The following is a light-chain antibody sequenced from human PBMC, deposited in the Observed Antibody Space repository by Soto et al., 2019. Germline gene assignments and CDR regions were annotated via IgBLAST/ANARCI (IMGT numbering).Light chain of an antibody. CDR3: QQSYSAPPLT. Sequence: DIQMTQSPSSLSASVGDRVTITCRASQNIDIFLNWYHQKPGRAPNLLIYGASTLQNGVPSRFSGSGSGTDFSLTIRSLQPEDFGTYYCQQSYSAPPLTFGAGTKVDI. J-gene: IGKJ4*01. CDR1: QNIDIF. V-gene: IGKV1-39*01. CDR2: GAS.